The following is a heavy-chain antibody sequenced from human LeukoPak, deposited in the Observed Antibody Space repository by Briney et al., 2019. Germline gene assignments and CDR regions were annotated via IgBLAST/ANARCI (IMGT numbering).Heavy chain of an antibody. CDR1: GFTFDVYA. J-gene: IGHJ3*02. CDR2: ISWNSGSI. V-gene: IGHV3-9*01. CDR3: AKDMDDRAFDI. Sequence: GGSLRLSCAASGFTFDVYAMHWVRQDPGKGLEWVSGISWNSGSIGYADSVKGRFTISRDNAKNSLYLQMNSLRAEDTALYYCAKDMDDRAFDIWGQGTMVTVSS. D-gene: IGHD2-2*03.